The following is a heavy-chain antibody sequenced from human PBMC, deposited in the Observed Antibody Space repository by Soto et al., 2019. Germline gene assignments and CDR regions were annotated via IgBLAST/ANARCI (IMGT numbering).Heavy chain of an antibody. CDR3: VTVSPVTYSSSWSNWFDP. CDR2: FDPEDGET. J-gene: IGHJ5*02. CDR1: GYTLTELS. V-gene: IGHV1-24*01. Sequence: ASVKVSCKVSGYTLTELSMHWVRQAPGKGLEWMGGFDPEDGETIYAQKFQGRVTMTEDTSTDTAYMELSSLRSEDTAVYYCVTVSPVTYSSSWSNWFDPWGQGTLVTVS. D-gene: IGHD6-13*01.